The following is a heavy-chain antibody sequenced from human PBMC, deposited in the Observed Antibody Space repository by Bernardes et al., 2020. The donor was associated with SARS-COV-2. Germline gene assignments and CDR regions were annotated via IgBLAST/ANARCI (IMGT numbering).Heavy chain of an antibody. CDR1: GFTFSSYW. CDR2: TNQDGSDK. Sequence: GGSLRLSCTASGFTFSSYWMTWVRQGPGKGLEWVANTNQDGSDKNYMDSVKGRFTISRDNAKNSLYLQMNNLRADDTAVYFCARDGNNYRNDFDFWGQGTLVTVSS. V-gene: IGHV3-7*04. J-gene: IGHJ4*02. CDR3: ARDGNNYRNDFDF. D-gene: IGHD1-1*01.